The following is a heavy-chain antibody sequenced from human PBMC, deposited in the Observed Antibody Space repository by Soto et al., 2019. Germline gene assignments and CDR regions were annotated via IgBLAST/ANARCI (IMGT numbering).Heavy chain of an antibody. Sequence: EVQLVESGRGLVQPGGSLRLSCAASGFTFSSYEMNWVRQAPGKGLEWVSYISSSGSTIYYADSVKGRFTISRDNAKNSLYLQMNSLRAEDTAVYYCARNGFWSGYYTYLDYWGQGTLVTVSS. CDR3: ARNGFWSGYYTYLDY. CDR2: ISSSGSTI. V-gene: IGHV3-48*03. J-gene: IGHJ4*02. D-gene: IGHD3-3*01. CDR1: GFTFSSYE.